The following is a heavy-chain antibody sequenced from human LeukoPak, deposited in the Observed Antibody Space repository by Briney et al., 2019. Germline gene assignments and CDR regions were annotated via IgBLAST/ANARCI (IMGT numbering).Heavy chain of an antibody. J-gene: IGHJ2*01. CDR1: GFTFSHFG. CDR3: SRPNDYGDYRYFDL. D-gene: IGHD4-17*01. Sequence: GGSLRLSCAASGFTFSHFGLHWVRQAPGKGLEWVTAISYDGKDKYYADSVKGRFSISRDNSRNRMYLQMSSLRPEDTAVYYCSRPNDYGDYRYFDLWGRGTLVTVFS. V-gene: IGHV3-30*13. CDR2: ISYDGKDK.